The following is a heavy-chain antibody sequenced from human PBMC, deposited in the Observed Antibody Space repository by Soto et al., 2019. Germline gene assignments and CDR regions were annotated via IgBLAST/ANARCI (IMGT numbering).Heavy chain of an antibody. V-gene: IGHV3-7*04. CDR1: EFTFSRYW. CDR3: ARAMGTDGWSNHTFDI. D-gene: IGHD6-19*01. J-gene: IGHJ3*02. Sequence: GVLRLSCAASEFTFSRYWMDWVRQAPRKGLEWVATIKHDGSEKYYVDSVKGRFIISRDNAKNSVFLQMNGLRVEDTAVYFCARAMGTDGWSNHTFDIWGQGTMVTVSS. CDR2: IKHDGSEK.